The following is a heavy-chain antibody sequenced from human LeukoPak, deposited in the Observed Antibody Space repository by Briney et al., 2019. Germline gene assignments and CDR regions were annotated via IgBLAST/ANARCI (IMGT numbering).Heavy chain of an antibody. V-gene: IGHV4-59*07. J-gene: IGHJ3*02. Sequence: SDTLSLTCTVSGGSISSYYWSWIRQPPGKGLEWVGYIYYSGSTNCNPSLTSRVTISVDTSKNQFSLMLSSVTAADTAVYYCARGYYYDSSGYPDAFDIWGQGTMVTVSS. D-gene: IGHD3-22*01. CDR2: IYYSGST. CDR3: ARGYYYDSSGYPDAFDI. CDR1: GGSISSYY.